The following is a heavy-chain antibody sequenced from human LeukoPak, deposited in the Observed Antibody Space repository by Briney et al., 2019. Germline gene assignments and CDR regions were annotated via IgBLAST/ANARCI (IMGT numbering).Heavy chain of an antibody. D-gene: IGHD3-22*01. J-gene: IGHJ6*03. V-gene: IGHV4-34*01. CDR1: GGSFSGYY. CDR3: ARGRGYYDSSSPRYYYYYMDV. CDR2: INHSGST. Sequence: SETLSLTRAVYGGSFSGYYWSWIRQPPGKGLEWIGEINHSGSTNYNPSLKSRVTISVDTSKNQFSLKLSSVTAADTAVYYCARGRGYYDSSSPRYYYYYMDVWGKGTTVTVSS.